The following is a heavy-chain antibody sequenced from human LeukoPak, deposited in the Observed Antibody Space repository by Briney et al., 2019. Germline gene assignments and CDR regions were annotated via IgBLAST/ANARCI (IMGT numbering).Heavy chain of an antibody. Sequence: SVKVSCKASGGTFSSYAISWVRQAPGQGLEWMGGIIPIFGTANYAQKFQGRVTITADESTSTAHMELSSLRSEDTAVYYCASGGYGDYGGWFDPWGQGTLVTVSS. D-gene: IGHD4-17*01. J-gene: IGHJ5*02. CDR3: ASGGYGDYGGWFDP. V-gene: IGHV1-69*13. CDR2: IIPIFGTA. CDR1: GGTFSSYA.